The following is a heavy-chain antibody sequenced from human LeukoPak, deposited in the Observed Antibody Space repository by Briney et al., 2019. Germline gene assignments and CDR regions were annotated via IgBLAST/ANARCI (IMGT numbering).Heavy chain of an antibody. CDR1: GGSISSGGYY. V-gene: IGHV4-31*03. CDR2: IYYSGST. J-gene: IGHJ2*01. D-gene: IGHD2-21*01. CDR3: ARELFRSKYFDL. Sequence: SSETLSLTCTVSGGSISSGGYYWSWIRQHPGKGLEWIGYIYYSGSTYYNPSLKSRVTISVDTSKNQFSLKLSSVTAADTAVYYCARELFRSKYFDLWGRGTLVTVSS.